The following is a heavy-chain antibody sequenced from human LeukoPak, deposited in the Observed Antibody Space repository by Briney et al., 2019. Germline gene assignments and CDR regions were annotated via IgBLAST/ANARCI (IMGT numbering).Heavy chain of an antibody. CDR2: IYYSGST. D-gene: IGHD3-10*01. J-gene: IGHJ4*02. CDR3: ASKYYYGNDY. V-gene: IGHV4-59*12. CDR1: GGSITSYY. Sequence: SETLSLTCTVSGGSITSYYWSWIRQPPGKGLEWIGYIYYSGSTNYNPSLKSRVTISVDTSKNQFSLKLSSVTAADTAVYYCASKYYYGNDYWGQGTLVTVSS.